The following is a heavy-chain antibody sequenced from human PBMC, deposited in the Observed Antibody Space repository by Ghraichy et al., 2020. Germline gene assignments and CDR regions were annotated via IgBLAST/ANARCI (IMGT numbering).Heavy chain of an antibody. CDR2: ITHNGETA. V-gene: IGHV3-23*01. CDR3: AKDFWLIATATGPFDY. Sequence: GGSLRLSCAASGFIFRNYAMSWVRQAPGKGPEWVSGITHNGETAHYADSVKGRFTISRDESGNTVSLEMTSLRVEDTAIYYCAKDFWLIATATGPFDYWGQGTRVTFS. CDR1: GFIFRNYA. D-gene: IGHD2/OR15-2a*01. J-gene: IGHJ4*02.